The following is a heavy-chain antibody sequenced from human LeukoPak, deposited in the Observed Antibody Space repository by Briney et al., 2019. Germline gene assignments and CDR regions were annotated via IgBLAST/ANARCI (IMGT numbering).Heavy chain of an antibody. Sequence: PAETLSLTGTVAGGSVSSYCWSWIRQPPGKGLEWIGYIYYNGSTNYNPSLKSRVTISVDTSKNQFSLKLSSVTAADTAVYYCARDRFYYYGMDVWGKGTTVTVSS. J-gene: IGHJ6*04. V-gene: IGHV4-59*02. CDR3: ARDRFYYYGMDV. CDR1: GGSVSSYC. CDR2: IYYNGST.